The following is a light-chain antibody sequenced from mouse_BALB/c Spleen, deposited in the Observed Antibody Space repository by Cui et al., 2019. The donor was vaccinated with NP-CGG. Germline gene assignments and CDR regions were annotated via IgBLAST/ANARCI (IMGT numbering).Light chain of an antibody. V-gene: IGLV1*01. Sequence: QAVVTPESALTTSTGDTVTLTCRSSTGAVTTSNYANWVQEKPDHLFTGLIGGTNNRAPGVPARFSGSLIGDKAALTITGAQTEDEAIYFCALWYSNHWVFGGGTKLTVL. CDR2: GTN. CDR3: ALWYSNHWV. J-gene: IGLJ1*01. CDR1: TGAVTTSNY.